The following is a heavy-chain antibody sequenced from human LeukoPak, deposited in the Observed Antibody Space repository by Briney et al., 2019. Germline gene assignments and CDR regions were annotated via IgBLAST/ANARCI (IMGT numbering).Heavy chain of an antibody. Sequence: PGGSLRLSCAASGFTFSSYGMSWVRQAPGKGLEWVSDISASGGSTYYADSVKGRFTISRDNSKKTLHLQMNSLRAEDTAIYYCAKAPHIGSGLGPFDYWGQGTLVTVSS. D-gene: IGHD2-21*01. J-gene: IGHJ4*02. CDR1: GFTFSSYG. V-gene: IGHV3-23*01. CDR3: AKAPHIGSGLGPFDY. CDR2: ISASGGST.